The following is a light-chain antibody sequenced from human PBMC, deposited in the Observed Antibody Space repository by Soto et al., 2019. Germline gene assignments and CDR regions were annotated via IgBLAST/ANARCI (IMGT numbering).Light chain of an antibody. J-gene: IGKJ1*01. CDR1: QTVSSN. V-gene: IGKV3-15*01. CDR3: QQYNYWPT. CDR2: GTS. Sequence: EIVMTQSPATLSVSPGERATLSCRASQTVSSNLAWYQQKPGQAPRLLIYGTSTRATGIPARFSGSGSGTEFTLTITSLQSEDFAVYYCQQYNYWPTFGQGTKVELK.